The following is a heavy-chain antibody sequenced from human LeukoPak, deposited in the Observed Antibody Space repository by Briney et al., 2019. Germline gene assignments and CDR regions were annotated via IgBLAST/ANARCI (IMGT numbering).Heavy chain of an antibody. CDR2: INRSGAT. CDR1: GGSFSGYY. D-gene: IGHD2-21*02. V-gene: IGHV4-34*01. CDR3: ARAPDGVCLTY. Sequence: SETLSLTSAVYGGSFSGYYCNWIRQSPGKGLEWIGEINRSGATNYNPSLKSRVSISVDTSKNQFSLKLSSVTAADTAVYFCARAPDGVCLTYWGQGTLVTVSS. J-gene: IGHJ4*02.